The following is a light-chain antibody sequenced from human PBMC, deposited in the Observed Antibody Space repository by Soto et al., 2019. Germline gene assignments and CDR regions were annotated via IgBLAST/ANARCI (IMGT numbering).Light chain of an antibody. Sequence: IPMTQSPATLSGSVGDRVTITCRASQTISSWLAWYQQKPGTAPKLLIYKASTLKSGVPSRFRGSVSGTEFTLNFSSLQPDDCATYYGQHYKSYSEAFVLGTKV. CDR1: QTISSW. J-gene: IGKJ1*01. CDR2: KAS. CDR3: QHYKSYSEA. V-gene: IGKV1-5*03.